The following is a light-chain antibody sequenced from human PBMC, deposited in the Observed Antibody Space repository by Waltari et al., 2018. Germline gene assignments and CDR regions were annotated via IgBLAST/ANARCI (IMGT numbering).Light chain of an antibody. CDR2: DVN. V-gene: IGLV2-23*02. CDR1: YRYVGSFNS. Sequence: QSALTQTASFFGSPGQSITISCTGPYRYVGSFNSVSWYQQYPGRAPRLVIYDVNTRPSGISDRFSGSKSGNTASLTISGLRAEDEADYYCCSYSGAFHVVFGGGTKLTVL. CDR3: CSYSGAFHVV. J-gene: IGLJ2*01.